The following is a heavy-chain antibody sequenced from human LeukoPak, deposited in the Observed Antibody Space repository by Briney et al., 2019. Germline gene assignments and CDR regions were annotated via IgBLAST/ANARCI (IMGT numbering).Heavy chain of an antibody. J-gene: IGHJ4*02. Sequence: ASVTVSCKASGYTFTSYAIHWVRQAPGQRLEWMGWINAGNGNTKYSQKFQGRVTITRDTSASTAYMELSGLRSEDTAVFYCARGGGSSSSVFDYWGQGTLVTVPS. CDR1: GYTFTSYA. CDR3: ARGGGSSSSVFDY. D-gene: IGHD6-6*01. CDR2: INAGNGNT. V-gene: IGHV1-3*01.